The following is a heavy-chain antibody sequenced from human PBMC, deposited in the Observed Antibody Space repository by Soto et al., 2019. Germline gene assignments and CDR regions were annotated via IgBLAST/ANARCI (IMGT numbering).Heavy chain of an antibody. J-gene: IGHJ4*02. D-gene: IGHD6-6*01. CDR3: ARMPIAARAYGNKFDY. CDR1: GGSFSGYY. CDR2: INHSGST. V-gene: IGHV4-34*01. Sequence: SETLSLTCAVYGGSFSGYYWSWIRQPPGKGLEWIGEINHSGSTSYNPSLKSRVTISVDTSKNQFSLKLSSVTAADTAVYYCARMPIAARAYGNKFDYWGQGTLVTVSS.